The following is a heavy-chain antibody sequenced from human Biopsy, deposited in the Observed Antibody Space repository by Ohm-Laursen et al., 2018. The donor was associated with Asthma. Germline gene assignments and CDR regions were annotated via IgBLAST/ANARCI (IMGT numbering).Heavy chain of an antibody. CDR2: ISYDGSIT. Sequence: LSLSCAASGFAFRSYAMNWVRQAPGKGLEWVAVISYDGSITHYADSVKGRFTISRDNSKNTVYLDISSLRIEDTAVFYCGIVVAANPFQGDCWGQGTLVTVSS. J-gene: IGHJ4*02. V-gene: IGHV3-30*03. CDR3: GIVVAANPFQGDC. CDR1: GFAFRSYA. D-gene: IGHD2-15*01.